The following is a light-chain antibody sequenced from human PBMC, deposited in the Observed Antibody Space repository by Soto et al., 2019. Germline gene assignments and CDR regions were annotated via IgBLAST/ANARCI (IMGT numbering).Light chain of an antibody. CDR1: SSNIGRNT. CDR2: SND. J-gene: IGLJ2*01. V-gene: IGLV1-44*01. CDR3: ATWDDSLNSVV. Sequence: QSVLTQPPSASGTPGQRVTISCSGSSSNIGRNTVNWYQQLPGTAPKLLIFSNDQRSSGVPDRFSGSKSGTSTSLAISGLQAEDEADYYCATWDDSLNSVVFGGGTKLTVL.